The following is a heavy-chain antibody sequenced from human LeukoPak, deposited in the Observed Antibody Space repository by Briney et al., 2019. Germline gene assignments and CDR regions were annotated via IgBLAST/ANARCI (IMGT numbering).Heavy chain of an antibody. D-gene: IGHD3-9*01. CDR1: GCTFTSYG. CDR3: ARDYYDILTGYYLNRFDP. V-gene: IGHV1-18*01. Sequence: ASVKVSCKASGCTFTSYGISWVRQAPGQGLEWMGWISAYNGNTNYAQKLQGRVTMTTDTSTSTAYMELRSLRSDDTGVYYCARDYYDILTGYYLNRFDPWGQGTLVTVSS. J-gene: IGHJ5*02. CDR2: ISAYNGNT.